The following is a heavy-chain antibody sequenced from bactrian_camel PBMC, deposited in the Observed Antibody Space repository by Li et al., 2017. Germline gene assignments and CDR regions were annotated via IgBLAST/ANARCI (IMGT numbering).Heavy chain of an antibody. CDR3: VGGPDGGSWYGTGY. D-gene: IGHD6*01. Sequence: HVQLVESGGGLVQPGGSLRLSCAASGFTFSSYEMNWVRQAPGKGLEWVSLSNKDGGKTYYADSVKGRFTISRDNAKNTLYLRLNVLKTEDTAMYYCVGGPDGGSWYGTGYWGQGTQVTVS. J-gene: IGHJ4*01. V-gene: IGHV3S1*01. CDR1: GFTFSSYE. CDR2: SNKDGGKT.